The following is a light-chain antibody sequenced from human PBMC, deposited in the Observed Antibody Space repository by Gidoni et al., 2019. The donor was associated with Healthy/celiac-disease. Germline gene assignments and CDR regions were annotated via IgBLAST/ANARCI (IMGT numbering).Light chain of an antibody. J-gene: IGKJ3*01. CDR2: DAS. Sequence: DIQMTQSPSSLSASVGDRVTITCKESQDISNYLNWYQQKPGKAAKLLIYDASNLETGVPSRFSGSGSGTDFTFTISSLQPEDIATYYCQQYDNLPLTFGPXTNVDIK. V-gene: IGKV1-33*01. CDR3: QQYDNLPLT. CDR1: QDISNY.